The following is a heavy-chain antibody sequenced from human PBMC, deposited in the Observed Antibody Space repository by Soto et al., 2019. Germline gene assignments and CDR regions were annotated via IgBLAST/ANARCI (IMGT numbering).Heavy chain of an antibody. CDR2: INAYNGNT. J-gene: IGHJ5*02. CDR1: GYTFTSYG. Sequence: ASVKVSCQASGYTFTSYGISWVRQAPGQGLEWMGWINAYNGNTKYAQKLQGRVTMTTDTSTSTAYMELRSLRSDDTAVYYCARDLGGGISAPWGQGTLVTVSS. V-gene: IGHV1-18*01. CDR3: ARDLGGGISAP. D-gene: IGHD6-13*01.